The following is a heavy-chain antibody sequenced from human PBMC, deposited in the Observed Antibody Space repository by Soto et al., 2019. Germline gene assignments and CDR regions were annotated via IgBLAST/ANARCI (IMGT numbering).Heavy chain of an antibody. V-gene: IGHV4-34*01. D-gene: IGHD3-10*01. CDR1: GGSFSGYY. J-gene: IGHJ3*02. CDR3: ARGMVRGVTQHAFDI. Sequence: TLSLTCAVYGGSFSGYYWSWIRQPPGKGLEWIGEINHSGSTNYNPSLKSRVTISVDTSKNQFSLKLSSVTAADTAVYYCARGMVRGVTQHAFDIWGQGTMVTVSS. CDR2: INHSGST.